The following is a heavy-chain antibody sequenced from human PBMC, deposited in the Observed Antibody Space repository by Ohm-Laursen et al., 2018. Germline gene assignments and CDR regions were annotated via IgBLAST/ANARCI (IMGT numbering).Heavy chain of an antibody. CDR3: ATHADTVTNF. CDR2: ISYDGSNK. Sequence: SLRLSCAASGFTFSDYYMSWIRQAPGKGLEWVAVISYDGSNKYYADSVKGRFTISRDNSKNTLYLQMNSLRAEDTAVYYCATHADTVTNFWGQGTLVTVSS. D-gene: IGHD4-17*01. CDR1: GFTFSDYY. V-gene: IGHV3-30*03. J-gene: IGHJ4*02.